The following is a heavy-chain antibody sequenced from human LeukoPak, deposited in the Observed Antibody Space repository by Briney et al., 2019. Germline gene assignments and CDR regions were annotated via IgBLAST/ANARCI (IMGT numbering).Heavy chain of an antibody. CDR3: ATYGMATIYFQS. CDR1: GGSLSGSY. V-gene: IGHV4-34*01. Sequence: SETLSLTCAVYGGSLSGSYWTWIRQSPGKGLEWIGEINTRGITNYSPSLKSRLTISIDTSQNRFTLKLKPVTAADTAVYFCATYGMATIYFQSWGQGALVTVSS. CDR2: INTRGIT. D-gene: IGHD5-24*01. J-gene: IGHJ4*02.